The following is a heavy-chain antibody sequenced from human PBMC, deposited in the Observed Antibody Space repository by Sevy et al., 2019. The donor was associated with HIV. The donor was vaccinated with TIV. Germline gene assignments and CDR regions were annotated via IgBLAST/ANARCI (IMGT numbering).Heavy chain of an antibody. J-gene: IGHJ6*02. D-gene: IGHD1-1*01. CDR3: ASPLRPYTNNSPYYYYYGMDV. CDR2: ISHVGIRK. V-gene: IGHV3-30-3*01. Sequence: GGSLRLSCAASGFTFSDYALHWVRQAPGKGLEWVAVISHVGIRKYYADSVKGRFTISRDNSKNTLYLQMDSLRTEDAAVYYCASPLRPYTNNSPYYYYYGMDVWGQGTTVTVSS. CDR1: GFTFSDYA.